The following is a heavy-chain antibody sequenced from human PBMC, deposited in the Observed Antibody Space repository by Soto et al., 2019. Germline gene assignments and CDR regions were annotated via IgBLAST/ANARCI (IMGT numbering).Heavy chain of an antibody. J-gene: IGHJ4*02. V-gene: IGHV1-69*01. CDR3: AREWQPLVGIFVY. Sequence: QVQLVQSGAEVKKPGSSVKVSCKASGGTFSSYPISWVRQAPGQGLEWMGGIIPIFGTANYAQKFQGRVTITADESTSTAYMELSSLRSEATALYYCAREWQPLVGIFVYWGQGTLVTVSS. CDR2: IIPIFGTA. D-gene: IGHD6-13*01. CDR1: GGTFSSYP.